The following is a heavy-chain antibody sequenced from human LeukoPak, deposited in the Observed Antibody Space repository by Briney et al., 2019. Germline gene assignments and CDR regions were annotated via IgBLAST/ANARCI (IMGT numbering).Heavy chain of an antibody. J-gene: IGHJ4*02. V-gene: IGHV3-23*01. CDR3: AKVVGDFNF. D-gene: IGHD4-17*01. CDR1: GFTFATYA. Sequence: HPGGSLRLSCTASGFTFATYAMSWVRQPPGKGLEWVAAIKSSENSAYYVESVKGRFTISRDNSKNTLFLQMNSLRAEDTAVYYCAKVVGDFNFWGQGTLVTVSS. CDR2: IKSSENSA.